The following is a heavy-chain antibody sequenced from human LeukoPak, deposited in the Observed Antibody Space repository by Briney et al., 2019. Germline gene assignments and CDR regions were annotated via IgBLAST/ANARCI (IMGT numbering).Heavy chain of an antibody. CDR1: GFTLSNAW. CDR3: AKGGISGSEY. Sequence: GGSLRLSCAASGFTLSNAWMSWVRQAPGKGLEWVSGISWNSGSVGYADSVKGRFTISRDNSKNTLYLQMNSLRAEDTAVYYCAKGGISGSEYWGQGTLVTVSS. CDR2: ISWNSGSV. D-gene: IGHD3-10*01. V-gene: IGHV3-23*01. J-gene: IGHJ4*02.